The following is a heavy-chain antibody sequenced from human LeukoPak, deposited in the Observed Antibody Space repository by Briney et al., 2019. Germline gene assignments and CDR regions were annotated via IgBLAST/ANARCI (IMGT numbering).Heavy chain of an antibody. J-gene: IGHJ4*02. D-gene: IGHD3-16*02. Sequence: GGSLRLSCAASGFTFSSYAMSWVRQAPGKGLEWVSAISGSGGSTYYADSVKGRFTISRDNTKNTLYLQMNSLRAEDTAVSYFAYDPPVITFGGVIVRGGYFDYWGQGTLVTVSS. CDR2: ISGSGGST. CDR3: AYDPPVITFGGVIVRGGYFDY. V-gene: IGHV3-23*01. CDR1: GFTFSSYA.